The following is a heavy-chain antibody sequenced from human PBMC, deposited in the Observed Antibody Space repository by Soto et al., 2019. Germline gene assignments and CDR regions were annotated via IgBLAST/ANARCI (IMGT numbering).Heavy chain of an antibody. V-gene: IGHV3-7*05. J-gene: IGHJ6*02. CDR1: GFTFSGYW. CDR3: AREAV. CDR2: IKQDGSEQ. Sequence: EVQLVESGGGLVQPGGSLRLSCAASGFTFSGYWMSWVRQSPGKGLEWVANIKQDGSEQFYVDSVKGRFTISRDNAKNSLYLQMNSLRAEDTAVYYCAREAVWGQGTTVTVSS.